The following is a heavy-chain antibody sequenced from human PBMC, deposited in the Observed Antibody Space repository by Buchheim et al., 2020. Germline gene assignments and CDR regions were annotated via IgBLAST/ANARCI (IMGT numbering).Heavy chain of an antibody. CDR3: AREYDSSGYYDY. J-gene: IGHJ4*02. V-gene: IGHV4-30-4*01. Sequence: QVQLQESGPGLVKPSQTLSLTCTVSGGSISSGDYYWSWIRQPPGKGLEWVGYIYYSGSTYYNPSLKSRVTISGETSKKHIPLKLSSVTAADTAVYYCAREYDSSGYYDYWGQGTL. CDR2: IYYSGST. CDR1: GGSISSGDYY. D-gene: IGHD3-22*01.